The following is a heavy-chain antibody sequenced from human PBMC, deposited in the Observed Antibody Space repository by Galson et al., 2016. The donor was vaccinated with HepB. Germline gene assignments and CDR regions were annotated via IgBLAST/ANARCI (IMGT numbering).Heavy chain of an antibody. CDR2: INRDGSTK. Sequence: SLRLSCAASGFTFSSDYMLWARQAPGKGLEWVANINRDGSTKNYADSVRGRFTISRDNAQNSLYLQMNSLRVEDTAVYYCVRDPHGGYGYWGQGTLVTVSS. D-gene: IGHD2-15*01. J-gene: IGHJ4*02. V-gene: IGHV3-7*01. CDR3: VRDPHGGYGY. CDR1: GFTFSSDY.